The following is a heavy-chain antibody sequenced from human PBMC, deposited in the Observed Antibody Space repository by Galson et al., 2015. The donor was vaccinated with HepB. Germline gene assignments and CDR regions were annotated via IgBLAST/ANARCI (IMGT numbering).Heavy chain of an antibody. D-gene: IGHD6-19*01. CDR1: GYTFNAYA. CDR2: INAANALT. J-gene: IGHJ4*02. V-gene: IGHV1-3*01. CDR3: ARGSEYADY. Sequence: SVKVSCKASGYTFNAYALHWVRQAPGQGLEWMGWINAANALTALSEKFQDRVTITRDTSASTAYMELSSLRSEDTAVYYYARGSEYADYWGQGTLVTVSS.